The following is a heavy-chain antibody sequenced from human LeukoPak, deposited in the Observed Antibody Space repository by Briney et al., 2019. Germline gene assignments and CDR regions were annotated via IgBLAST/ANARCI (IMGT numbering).Heavy chain of an antibody. Sequence: GGSLRLSCAASGFTFTTYAMNWVRQAPGKGLEWVSGISGSGGSTYYADSVKGRFTISRDNSKNTLYLEVNSLRAEDTAVYYCATAFYFDSSGPYWYFDLWGRGTLVTVSS. CDR3: ATAFYFDSSGPYWYFDL. D-gene: IGHD3-22*01. V-gene: IGHV3-23*01. J-gene: IGHJ2*01. CDR2: ISGSGGST. CDR1: GFTFTTYA.